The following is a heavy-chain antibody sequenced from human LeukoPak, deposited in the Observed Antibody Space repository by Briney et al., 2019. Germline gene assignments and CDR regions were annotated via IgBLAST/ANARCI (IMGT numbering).Heavy chain of an antibody. D-gene: IGHD5-18*01. CDR2: ISAYNGNT. V-gene: IGHV1-18*01. Sequence: ASVTVSFKASGYTFTIYGISWVRQAPGQGLEWMGWISAYNGNTNYAQKLQGRVTMTTDTSTSTAYMELRSLRSDDTAVYYCARDRFFGGYSYALAYWGQGTLVTVSS. J-gene: IGHJ4*02. CDR1: GYTFTIYG. CDR3: ARDRFFGGYSYALAY.